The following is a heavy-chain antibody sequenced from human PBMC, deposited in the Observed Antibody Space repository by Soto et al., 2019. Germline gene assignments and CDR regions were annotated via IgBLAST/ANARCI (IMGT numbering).Heavy chain of an antibody. Sequence: SGPTLVNPTQTLTLTCTFSGFSLSTSGMCVSWIRQPPGKALEWLARIDWDDDKYYSTSLKTRLTISKDTSKNQVVLTMTNMDPVDTATYYCARMAGSSSWSAGFDPWGQGTLVTVSS. CDR1: GFSLSTSGMC. J-gene: IGHJ5*02. CDR2: IDWDDDK. CDR3: ARMAGSSSWSAGFDP. V-gene: IGHV2-70*11. D-gene: IGHD6-13*01.